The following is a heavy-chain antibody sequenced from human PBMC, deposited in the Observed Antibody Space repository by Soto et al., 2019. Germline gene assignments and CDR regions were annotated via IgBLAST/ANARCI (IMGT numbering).Heavy chain of an antibody. CDR3: ARGHIVLMVYAPAWFDP. Sequence: ASVKVSCKASGYTFTSYAMHWVRQAPGQRLEWMGWINAGNGNTKYSQKFQGRVTITRDTSASTAYMELSSLRSEDTAVYYCARGHIVLMVYAPAWFDPWGQGTLVTVSS. J-gene: IGHJ5*02. CDR1: GYTFTSYA. D-gene: IGHD2-8*01. CDR2: INAGNGNT. V-gene: IGHV1-3*01.